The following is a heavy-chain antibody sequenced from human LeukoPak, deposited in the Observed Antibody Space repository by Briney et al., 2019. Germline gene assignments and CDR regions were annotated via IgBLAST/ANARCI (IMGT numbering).Heavy chain of an antibody. D-gene: IGHD3-10*01. V-gene: IGHV4-4*07. J-gene: IGHJ4*02. CDR2: IYTSGST. Sequence: PSETLSLPCTVSGGSISSYYWSWIRQPAGKGLEWIGRIYTSGSTNYNPSLKSRVTMSVDTSKNQFSLKLSSVTAADTAVYYCARGGGLLWFGELPLTFDYWGQGTLVTVSS. CDR3: ARGGGLLWFGELPLTFDY. CDR1: GGSISSYY.